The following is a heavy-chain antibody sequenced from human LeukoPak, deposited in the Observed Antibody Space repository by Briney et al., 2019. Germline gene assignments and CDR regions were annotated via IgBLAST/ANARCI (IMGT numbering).Heavy chain of an antibody. CDR3: ARDAPGNTALDY. V-gene: IGHV3-74*01. D-gene: IGHD5-18*01. CDR2: INGDGSST. J-gene: IGHJ4*02. CDR1: GFTFISYW. Sequence: GGSLRLSCAASGFTFISYWMHWVRQAPGKGLVWVSRINGDGSSTDFADSVKGRFTISRDNAKNTLYLQMNSLRAEDTAVYYCARDAPGNTALDYWGQGTLVTVSS.